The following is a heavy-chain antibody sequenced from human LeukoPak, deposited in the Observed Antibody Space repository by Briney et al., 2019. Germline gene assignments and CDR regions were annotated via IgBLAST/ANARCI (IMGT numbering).Heavy chain of an antibody. D-gene: IGHD4/OR15-4a*01. CDR3: SRGGANDL. CDR1: GGSITSDY. CDR2: IFTSGST. V-gene: IGHV4-4*07. Sequence: SETLSLTCTVVGGSITSDYWSWIRQPAGKGLEWIGRIFTSGSTAYNPSLKSRVTMSLDTSENQFFLKLSSVTAADTAAYFCSRGGANDLWGQGTLVTVSS. J-gene: IGHJ5*02.